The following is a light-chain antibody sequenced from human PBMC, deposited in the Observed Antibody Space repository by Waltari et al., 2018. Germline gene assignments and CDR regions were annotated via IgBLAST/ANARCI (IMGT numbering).Light chain of an antibody. CDR2: EVN. Sequence: QSALTQPASVSGSPGQSITISCTGSSSDVGGYRYVSWYQQYGDKAPKLIIYEVNNRPSGGSSCFSGSKSGNTAFLTISGLQSEDEADYYCSAYRGSDVVVYGGGTKVTVL. CDR1: SSDVGGYRY. J-gene: IGLJ2*01. CDR3: SAYRGSDVVV. V-gene: IGLV2-14*01.